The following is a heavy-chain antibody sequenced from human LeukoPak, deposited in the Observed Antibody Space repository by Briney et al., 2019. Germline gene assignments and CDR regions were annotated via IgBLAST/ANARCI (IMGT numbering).Heavy chain of an antibody. V-gene: IGHV4-34*01. Sequence: SETLSLTCAVYGGSFSGYYWSWIRQPPGKGLEWIGEINHSGSTNYNPSLKSRVTISVDTSKNQFSLKLSSVTAADTAVHYCARHNRYYGMDVWGQGTTVTVSS. CDR3: ARHNRYYGMDV. D-gene: IGHD1-14*01. CDR2: INHSGST. CDR1: GGSFSGYY. J-gene: IGHJ6*02.